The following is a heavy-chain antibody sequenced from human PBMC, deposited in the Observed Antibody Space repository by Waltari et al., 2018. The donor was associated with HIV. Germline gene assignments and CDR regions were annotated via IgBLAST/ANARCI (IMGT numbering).Heavy chain of an antibody. V-gene: IGHV3-7*01. Sequence: EVRLVESGGGWVQPGGSLTLTCETSGFTFSFYWLSWVRQAPGKGLEGVANINQAGTERHYVDSVRGRFTISRDNGKRSSFLQMNSLTVEDTVVYYCATTHGSGDYDNDFDYWGQGTLV. D-gene: IGHD3-10*01. J-gene: IGHJ4*02. CDR2: INQAGTER. CDR3: ATTHGSGDYDNDFDY. CDR1: GFTFSFYW.